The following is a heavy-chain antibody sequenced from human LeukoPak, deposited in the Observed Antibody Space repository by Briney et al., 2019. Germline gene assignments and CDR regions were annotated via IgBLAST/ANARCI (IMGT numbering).Heavy chain of an antibody. D-gene: IGHD1-26*01. Sequence: SETLSLTCTVSGDSISSGGYYWSWIRQHPGKGLEWIGYIYYSGSTYYNPSLKSRVTISVDTSKNQFSLKLSSVTAADTAVYYCARDRRVGATTFDYWGQGTLVTVSS. CDR1: GDSISSGGYY. J-gene: IGHJ4*02. V-gene: IGHV4-31*03. CDR2: IYYSGST. CDR3: ARDRRVGATTFDY.